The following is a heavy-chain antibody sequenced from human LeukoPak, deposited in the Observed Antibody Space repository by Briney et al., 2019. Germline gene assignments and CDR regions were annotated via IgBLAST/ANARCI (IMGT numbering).Heavy chain of an antibody. J-gene: IGHJ4*02. Sequence: NSGSIGYADSVKGRFTISRDNAKNSLYLQMNSLRAEDTALYYCAKDSFLYSSSWYYFDYWGQGTLVTVSS. CDR3: AKDSFLYSSSWYYFDY. V-gene: IGHV3-9*01. D-gene: IGHD6-13*01. CDR2: NSGSI.